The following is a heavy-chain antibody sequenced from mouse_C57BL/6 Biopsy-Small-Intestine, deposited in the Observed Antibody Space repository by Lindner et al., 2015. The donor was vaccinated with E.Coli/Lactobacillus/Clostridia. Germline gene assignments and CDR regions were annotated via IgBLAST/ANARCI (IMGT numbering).Heavy chain of an antibody. Sequence: VQLQESGGGLVKPGGSLKLSCAASGFTFSSYAMSWVRQTPEKRLEWVATISDGGSYTYYPDNVKGRFTISRDNAKNNLYLQMSHLKSVDTAMYYCARERANWDVVFDYWGQGTTLTVSS. CDR3: ARERANWDVVFDY. CDR2: ISDGGSYT. D-gene: IGHD4-1*01. J-gene: IGHJ2*01. V-gene: IGHV5-4*01. CDR1: GFTFSSYA.